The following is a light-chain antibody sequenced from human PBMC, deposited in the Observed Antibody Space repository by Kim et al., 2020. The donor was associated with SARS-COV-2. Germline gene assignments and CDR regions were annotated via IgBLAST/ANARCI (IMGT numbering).Light chain of an antibody. V-gene: IGLV2-8*01. J-gene: IGLJ2*01. Sequence: QAVTISCTGTSSDVGGYNYVSWYQQHPGKAPKLMIYEVSKRPSGVPDRFSGSKSGNTASLTVSGLQAEDEADYYCSSYAGSNMRVVFGGGTQLTVL. CDR2: EVS. CDR3: SSYAGSNMRVV. CDR1: SSDVGGYNY.